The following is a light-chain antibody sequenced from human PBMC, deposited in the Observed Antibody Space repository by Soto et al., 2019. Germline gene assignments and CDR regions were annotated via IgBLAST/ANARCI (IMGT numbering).Light chain of an antibody. V-gene: IGLV2-14*01. CDR1: SSDVGGYNY. Sequence: LTQPASVSGSPGQSITISCTGTSSDVGGYNYVSWYQQHPGKAPKLMIFEVSNRPSGVSNRFSGSKSGNTASLTISGLQTEDEADYYCTSYTSSFTRLFGTGTKVTVL. CDR2: EVS. CDR3: TSYTSSFTRL. J-gene: IGLJ1*01.